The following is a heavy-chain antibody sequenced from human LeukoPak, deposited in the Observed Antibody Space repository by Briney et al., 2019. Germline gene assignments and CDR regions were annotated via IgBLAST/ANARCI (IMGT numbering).Heavy chain of an antibody. CDR2: ISDYNGNT. CDR3: ARDSPGIQNY. J-gene: IGHJ4*02. V-gene: IGHV1-18*01. Sequence: ASVKLSCKASGYTFTSYAISWVRHAPGQGLEWMGWISDYNGNTNYAQKLQGRVTMTTDTSTSTAYMELRSLRADDTAVYYCARDSPGIQNYWGQGTLVTVSS. CDR1: GYTFTSYA. D-gene: IGHD5-18*01.